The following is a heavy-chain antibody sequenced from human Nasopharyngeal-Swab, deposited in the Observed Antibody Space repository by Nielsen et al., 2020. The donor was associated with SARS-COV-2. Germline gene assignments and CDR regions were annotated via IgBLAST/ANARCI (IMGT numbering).Heavy chain of an antibody. CDR2: ISSSGSIT. Sequence: GGSLRLSCAASGFSFSEYYMSWIRQAPGKGLEWISDISSSGSITHYADSMKGRLTISRDNAKKSLYLQMNSLRAEDPAVYYGARGVETIHHWGQGSLVTVSS. CDR3: ARGVETIHH. V-gene: IGHV3-11*04. J-gene: IGHJ1*01. D-gene: IGHD5-24*01. CDR1: GFSFSEYY.